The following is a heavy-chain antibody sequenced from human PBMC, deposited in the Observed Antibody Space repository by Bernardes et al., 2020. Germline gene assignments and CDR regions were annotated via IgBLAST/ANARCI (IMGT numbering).Heavy chain of an antibody. J-gene: IGHJ6*02. Sequence: GGSLRLSCAASGFTFSNAWMNWVRQAPGKGLEWVGRIKSKTDGGTTDYAAPVKGRFTISRDDSKNTLYLQMNSLKTEDTAVYYCTTDYCSSTSCYLGGMDVWGQGTTVTVSS. CDR1: GFTFSNAW. CDR2: IKSKTDGGTT. V-gene: IGHV3-15*07. D-gene: IGHD2-2*01. CDR3: TTDYCSSTSCYLGGMDV.